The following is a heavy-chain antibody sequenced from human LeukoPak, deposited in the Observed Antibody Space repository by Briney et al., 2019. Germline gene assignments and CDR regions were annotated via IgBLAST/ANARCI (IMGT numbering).Heavy chain of an antibody. Sequence: GGSLRLSCAASGFTVSSNYMSWVRQAPGKGLEWVSVIYSGGSTYYADSVKGRFTISRDNSKNTLYLQMNSLRAEDTAVYYCARGRDGYKRGFDYWGQGTLVTVSS. CDR2: IYSGGST. D-gene: IGHD5-24*01. CDR3: ARGRDGYKRGFDY. J-gene: IGHJ4*02. CDR1: GFTVSSNY. V-gene: IGHV3-66*01.